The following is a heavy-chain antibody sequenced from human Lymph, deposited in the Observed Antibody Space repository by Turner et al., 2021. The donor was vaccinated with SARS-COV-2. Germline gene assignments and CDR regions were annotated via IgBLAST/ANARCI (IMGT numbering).Heavy chain of an antibody. CDR1: GGTFSSYA. J-gene: IGHJ6*02. CDR2: IIPIFSIA. CDR3: ARKGGSIDEAVRGMDV. Sequence: VQQVQPGAVVKKPGSSMKVPCKASGGTFSSYAINWVRQAPGQGLEWMGGIIPIFSIANYAQEFESRVTITANESTSTALKELSSLGSEDTAVYYCARKGGSIDEAVRGMDVWGQGTTVTVSS. V-gene: IGHV1-69*01. D-gene: IGHD3-16*01.